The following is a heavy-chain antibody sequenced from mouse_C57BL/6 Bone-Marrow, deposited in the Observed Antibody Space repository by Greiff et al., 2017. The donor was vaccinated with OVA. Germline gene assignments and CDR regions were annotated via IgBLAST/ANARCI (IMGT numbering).Heavy chain of an antibody. CDR3: TAQATGAY. D-gene: IGHD3-2*02. CDR1: GFTFSNYW. CDR2: IRLKSDNYAT. Sequence: EVHLVESGGGLVQPGGSMKLSCVASGFTFSNYWMNWVRQSPEKGLEWVAQIRLKSDNYATHYAESVKGRFTISRDDSKSSVYLQMNNLRAEDTGIYYCTAQATGAYWGQGTLVTVSA. V-gene: IGHV6-3*01. J-gene: IGHJ3*01.